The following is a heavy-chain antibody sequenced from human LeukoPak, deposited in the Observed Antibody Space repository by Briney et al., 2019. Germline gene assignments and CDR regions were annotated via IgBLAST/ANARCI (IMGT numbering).Heavy chain of an antibody. V-gene: IGHV3-21*01. D-gene: IGHD2-8*02. CDR1: GFTFSTYS. CDR2: ISSTSAYI. J-gene: IGHJ5*01. Sequence: GGSLRLSCAASGFTFSTYSMNWVRQAPGKGLEWVSSISSTSAYIYYADSVKGRFTISRDNVDNVVYLQMNSLGAEDTAVYYCARVAVSGPTGWFDSWGQGTLVIVSS. CDR3: ARVAVSGPTGWFDS.